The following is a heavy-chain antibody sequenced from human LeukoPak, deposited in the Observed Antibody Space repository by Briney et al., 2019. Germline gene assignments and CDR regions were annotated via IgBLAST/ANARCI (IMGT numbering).Heavy chain of an antibody. CDR2: IGTAGDT. CDR3: ARAGKGAATITDYYYGMDV. J-gene: IGHJ6*02. CDR1: GFTFSSFD. Sequence: GGSLRLSCAASGFTFSSFDMHWVRQATGKGLEWVSAIGTAGDTYYPGSVKGRYTISRENANNSLYLQMNSLRAGDTAVYYCARAGKGAATITDYYYGMDVWGQGTTVTVSS. D-gene: IGHD5-12*01. V-gene: IGHV3-13*01.